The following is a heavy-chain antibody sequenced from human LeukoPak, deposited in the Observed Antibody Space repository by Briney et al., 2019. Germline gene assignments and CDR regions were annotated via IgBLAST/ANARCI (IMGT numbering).Heavy chain of an antibody. CDR1: GFTFSSYG. D-gene: IGHD4-17*01. V-gene: IGHV3-30*18. J-gene: IGHJ4*02. CDR2: TSYDGSNK. CDR3: AKGRPTALPEYYFDY. Sequence: GGSLRLSCAASGFTFSSYGMHWVRQAPGKGLEWVAVTSYDGSNKYYADSVKGRFTISRDNSKNTLYLQMNSLRAEDTAVYYCAKGRPTALPEYYFDYWGQGTLDTVSS.